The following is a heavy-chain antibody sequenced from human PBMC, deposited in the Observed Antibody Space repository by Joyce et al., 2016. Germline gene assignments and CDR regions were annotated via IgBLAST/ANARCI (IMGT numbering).Heavy chain of an antibody. CDR3: VTRGIFLERFFDL. CDR1: GFTFSDYW. Sequence: EVQLVESGGTLVQPGGSLRLSCVGSGFTFSDYWIHWVRQAPGMVLEWVDNIKQDGTETYYVDSVRGRFTGSRDNAKNSLYRQMSTLRVEDTAVYYCVTRGIFLERFFDLWGQGTLVSVSS. J-gene: IGHJ4*02. CDR2: IKQDGTET. V-gene: IGHV3-7*01. D-gene: IGHD3-3*01.